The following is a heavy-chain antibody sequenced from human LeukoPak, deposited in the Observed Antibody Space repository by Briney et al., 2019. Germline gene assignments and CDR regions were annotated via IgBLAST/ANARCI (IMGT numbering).Heavy chain of an antibody. CDR2: ISSSSSYM. J-gene: IGHJ4*02. V-gene: IGHV3-21*01. CDR3: ARGWQQLVS. Sequence: GSLRLFCAAFGFTFSSYSMNWVRQAPGKGLEWVSSISSSSSYMYYADSVKGRFTISRDNGKNSLYLQMNSLRAEDTAVYYCARGWQQLVSWGQGTLVTVSS. D-gene: IGHD6-13*01. CDR1: GFTFSSYS.